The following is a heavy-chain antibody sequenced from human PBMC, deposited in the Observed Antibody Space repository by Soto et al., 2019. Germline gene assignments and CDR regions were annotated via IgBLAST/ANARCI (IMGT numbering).Heavy chain of an antibody. Sequence: SETLSLTCTVSGGSISSYYWSWIRQPPGKGLEWIGYIYYSGSTNYNPSLKSRVTISVDTSKNQFSLKLSSVTAADTAVYYCARDSKSTRYCSGGSCHNEGRYYYYMDVWGKGTTVTVSS. V-gene: IGHV4-59*01. CDR1: GGSISSYY. J-gene: IGHJ6*03. D-gene: IGHD2-15*01. CDR3: ARDSKSTRYCSGGSCHNEGRYYYYMDV. CDR2: IYYSGST.